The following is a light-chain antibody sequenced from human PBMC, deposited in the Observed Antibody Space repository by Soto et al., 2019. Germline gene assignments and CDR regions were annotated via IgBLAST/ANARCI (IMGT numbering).Light chain of an antibody. J-gene: IGKJ1*01. Sequence: EIVMTQSPATLSVSPGERATLSCRASQGVSSDLAWYQQKPGQAPRLLMYGASTRATGIPARFSGSGSRTDFTLTISRLEPEDFAVYYCQQYGSSPWTFGQGTKVDIK. CDR1: QGVSSD. CDR2: GAS. CDR3: QQYGSSPWT. V-gene: IGKV3-15*01.